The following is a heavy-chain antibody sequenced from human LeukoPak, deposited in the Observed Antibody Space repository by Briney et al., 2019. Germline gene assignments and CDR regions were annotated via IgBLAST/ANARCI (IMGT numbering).Heavy chain of an antibody. V-gene: IGHV4-59*08. Sequence: KPSETLSLTCTVSSGSISSYYWSWIRQPPGKGLEFIGFIYYIGSTNYNPSLKSRVTISVDTSKNQFSLKLRSVTATDTAVYYCARHAQTASSPLDYWGQGTLVTVSS. CDR3: ARHAQTASSPLDY. D-gene: IGHD2-21*02. CDR1: SGSISSYY. CDR2: IYYIGST. J-gene: IGHJ4*02.